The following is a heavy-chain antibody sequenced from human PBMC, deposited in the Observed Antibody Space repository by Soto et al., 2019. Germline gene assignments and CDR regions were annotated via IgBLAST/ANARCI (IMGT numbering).Heavy chain of an antibody. Sequence: SETLSLTCTVSGGSISSYYWSWIRQPPGKGLEWIGYIYYSGSTNYNPSHKSRVTISVDTTKNLFSLKLSSVTAADTAVYYCARRISTGYCSSTICYYFDYWGQGTLVTVSS. CDR3: ARRISTGYCSSTICYYFDY. V-gene: IGHV4-59*08. J-gene: IGHJ4*02. D-gene: IGHD2-2*01. CDR1: GGSISSYY. CDR2: IYYSGST.